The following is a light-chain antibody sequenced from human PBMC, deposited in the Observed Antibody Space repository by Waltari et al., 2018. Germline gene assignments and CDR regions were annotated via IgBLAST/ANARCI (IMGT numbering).Light chain of an antibody. CDR2: DVN. CDR3: SSYTGGTTLVV. CDR1: TSDVGGYNY. J-gene: IGLJ2*01. Sequence: QSALTQPASVSGSPGQSITISCTGTTSDVGGYNYVSWYQQHPGKAPKLVIYDVNNRRSGVSNRFSGSKSGNTASLTIAGLQTEDEADYHCSSYTGGTTLVVFGGGTKLTVL. V-gene: IGLV2-14*03.